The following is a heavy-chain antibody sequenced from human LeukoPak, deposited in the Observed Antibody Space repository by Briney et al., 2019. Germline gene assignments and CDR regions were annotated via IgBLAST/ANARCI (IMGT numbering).Heavy chain of an antibody. Sequence: PSETLSLTCSVSGGFNTHYYWTWIRQPPGKEQEWIGYIYHSGSTKYNPSLKSRVTISVDTSKNHFSLKLSSVTAADTAVYYCARGQWLPVFDFWGQGTLVTVSS. J-gene: IGHJ4*02. CDR3: ARGQWLPVFDF. CDR1: GGFNTHYY. V-gene: IGHV4-59*01. CDR2: IYHSGST. D-gene: IGHD3-22*01.